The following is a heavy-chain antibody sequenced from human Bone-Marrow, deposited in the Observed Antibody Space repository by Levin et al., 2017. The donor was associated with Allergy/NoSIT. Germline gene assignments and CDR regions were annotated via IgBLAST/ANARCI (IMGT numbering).Heavy chain of an antibody. D-gene: IGHD3-10*01. CDR2: VHHSGGT. Sequence: SETLSLTCIVSGGSFSGNYWSWLRQSPGKGLEWVGDVHHSGGTEYNPSLRSRLTLSVDTPKKQFSLKLTSVTAADSAVYYCAGARRSIVVGGVISRCSFDSWGQGTLVTVSS. V-gene: IGHV4-34*01. CDR1: GGSFSGNY. J-gene: IGHJ5*01. CDR3: AGARRSIVVGGVISRCSFDS.